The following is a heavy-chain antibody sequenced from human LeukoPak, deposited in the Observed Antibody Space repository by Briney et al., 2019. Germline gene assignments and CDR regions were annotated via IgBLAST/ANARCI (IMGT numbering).Heavy chain of an antibody. V-gene: IGHV3-23*01. CDR3: AGPRIGSENEYYGMDV. J-gene: IGHJ6*02. D-gene: IGHD2-15*01. CDR1: GFTFSSYA. Sequence: GGSLRLSCAASGFTFSSYAMSWVRQAPGKGLEWVSAIGGSGGSTFYADSVKGRFIISRDSSKNTLYLQMNSLRAEDTAVYYCAGPRIGSENEYYGMDVWGQGTTVTVSS. CDR2: IGGSGGST.